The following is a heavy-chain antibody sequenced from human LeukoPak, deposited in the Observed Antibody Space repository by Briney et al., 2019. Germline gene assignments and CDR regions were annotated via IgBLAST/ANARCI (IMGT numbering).Heavy chain of an antibody. CDR1: GGTFSSYA. CDR3: ARASSSGYYPFDY. V-gene: IGHV1-69*05. D-gene: IGHD3-22*01. CDR2: IIPTFGTA. J-gene: IGHJ4*02. Sequence: SVKVSCKASGGTFSSYAISWVRQAPGQGLEWMGGIIPTFGTANYAQKFQGRVTITTDESTSTAYMELSSLRSEDTAVYYCARASSSGYYPFDYWGQGTLVTVSS.